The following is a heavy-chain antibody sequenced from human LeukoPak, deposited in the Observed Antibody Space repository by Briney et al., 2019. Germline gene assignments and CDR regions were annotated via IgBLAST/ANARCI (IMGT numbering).Heavy chain of an antibody. CDR1: GGSISSGTYY. CDR2: IYTTGST. Sequence: PAQTLSLTCTVSGGSISSGTYYWSWIRQPAGKGLEWIGRIYTTGSTNYNPSLKSRVTISVDTSKNQFSLKLGSVTAADTAVYYCARARRSGYDLGYWGQGTLVTVSS. D-gene: IGHD5-12*01. CDR3: ARARRSGYDLGY. V-gene: IGHV4-61*02. J-gene: IGHJ4*02.